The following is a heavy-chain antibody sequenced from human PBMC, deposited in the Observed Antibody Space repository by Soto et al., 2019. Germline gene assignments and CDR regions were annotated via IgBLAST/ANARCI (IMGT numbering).Heavy chain of an antibody. J-gene: IGHJ4*02. CDR2: IWYDGSNK. Sequence: QVQLVESGGGVVQPGRSLRLSCAASGFTFSSYGMHWVRQAPGKGLEWVAVIWYDGSNKYYADSVKGRFTISRDNSKNPLYLQMNSLRAEDTAVYYCARDPTYYYGSSGYGYFDYWGQGTLVTVSS. V-gene: IGHV3-33*01. CDR1: GFTFSSYG. D-gene: IGHD3-22*01. CDR3: ARDPTYYYGSSGYGYFDY.